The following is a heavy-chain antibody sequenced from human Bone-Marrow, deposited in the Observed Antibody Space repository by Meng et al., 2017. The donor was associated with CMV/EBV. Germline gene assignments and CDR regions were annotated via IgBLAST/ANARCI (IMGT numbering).Heavy chain of an antibody. CDR3: AKQAIAGGYFYYGMDV. D-gene: IGHD3-9*01. CDR2: IKQDGSEK. Sequence: GESLKISCAASGFTFSSYWMSWVRQAPGKGLEWVANIKQDGSEKYYVDSVKGRFTISRDNAKNSLYLQMNSLRAEDTAVYYCAKQAIAGGYFYYGMDVWGQGTLVTVSS. CDR1: GFTFSSYW. J-gene: IGHJ4*02. V-gene: IGHV3-7*01.